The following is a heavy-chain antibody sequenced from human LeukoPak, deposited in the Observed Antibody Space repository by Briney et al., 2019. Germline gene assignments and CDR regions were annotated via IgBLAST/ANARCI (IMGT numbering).Heavy chain of an antibody. Sequence: PSETLSLTCSVSGGYISTSNYYWGWIRQPPGKGLVWIGTIYYSGRTYYNPSLQSRVTISLDTSQNQLSLQVRSVTVVDTAVYYCARFFYYDASLPPYWGQGTLVTVSS. CDR1: GGYISTSNYY. CDR3: ARFFYYDASLPPY. D-gene: IGHD3-16*01. CDR2: IYYSGRT. J-gene: IGHJ4*02. V-gene: IGHV4-39*01.